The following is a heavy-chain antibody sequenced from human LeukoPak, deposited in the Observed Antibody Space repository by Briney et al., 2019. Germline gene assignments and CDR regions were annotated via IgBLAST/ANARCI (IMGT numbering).Heavy chain of an antibody. CDR3: ARATAYSIYYMDV. Sequence: PSETLSLTCTVSGGSISSYYWSWIRQPPGKGLEWIGYIYYSGSTNYNPSLKSRVTISVDTSKNQFSLKLSSVTAADTAVYYCARATAYSIYYMDVWGEGTTVTVSS. V-gene: IGHV4-59*01. J-gene: IGHJ6*03. D-gene: IGHD4-11*01. CDR1: GGSISSYY. CDR2: IYYSGST.